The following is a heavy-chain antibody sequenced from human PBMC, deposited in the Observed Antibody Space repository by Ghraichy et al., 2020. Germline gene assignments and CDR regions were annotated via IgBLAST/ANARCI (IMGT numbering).Heavy chain of an antibody. CDR3: ARGDSSSSTSWRMWGYYYYYMDV. J-gene: IGHJ6*03. D-gene: IGHD2-2*01. Sequence: ASVKVSCKASGYTFTSYDINWVRQATGQGLEWMGWMNPNSGNTGYAQKIQGRVTMTRNTSISTAYMELSSLRSEDTAVYYCARGDSSSSTSWRMWGYYYYYMDVWGKGTTVTVSS. V-gene: IGHV1-8*01. CDR2: MNPNSGNT. CDR1: GYTFTSYD.